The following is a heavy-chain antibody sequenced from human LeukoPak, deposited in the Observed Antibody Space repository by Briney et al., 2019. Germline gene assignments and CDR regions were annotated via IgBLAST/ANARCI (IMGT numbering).Heavy chain of an antibody. CDR1: GLSFMNAW. CDR3: PTFYHDYSPY. D-gene: IGHD4/OR15-4a*01. J-gene: IGHJ4*02. Sequence: IPGGSLRLSCAASGLSFMNAWMIWVRQAPGKGLEWVGRIKSNADGGTPDYAAPARGRFTISRDDSKNTLYLQMNSLKTEDTAVYYCPTFYHDYSPYWGRGTLVTVSS. CDR2: IKSNADGGTP. V-gene: IGHV3-15*01.